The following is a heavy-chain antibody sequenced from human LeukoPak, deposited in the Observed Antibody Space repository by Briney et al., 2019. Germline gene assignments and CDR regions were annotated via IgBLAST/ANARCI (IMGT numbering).Heavy chain of an antibody. CDR1: GASISSYY. D-gene: IGHD3-10*01. CDR3: ARSSYYYGADALDI. J-gene: IGHJ3*02. V-gene: IGHV4-59*01. CDR2: IYYSGST. Sequence: SETLSLTCTVSGASISSYYWTWIRQPPGKGLEWIGYIYYSGSTNYNPSLKSRVTISVATSKNQFSLKLSSVTAADTAVYYCARSSYYYGADALDIWGQGTMVTVSS.